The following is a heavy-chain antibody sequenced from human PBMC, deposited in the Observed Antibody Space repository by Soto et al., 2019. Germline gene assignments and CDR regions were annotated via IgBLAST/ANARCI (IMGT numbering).Heavy chain of an antibody. CDR2: ISYDGSNK. D-gene: IGHD3-10*01. CDR1: GFTFSSYA. V-gene: IGHV3-30-3*01. CDR3: ARDAGGSDI. J-gene: IGHJ3*02. Sequence: PGGSLRLSCAASGFTFSSYAMHWVRQAPGKGLEWVAVISYDGSNKYYADSVKGRFTISRDNSKNTLYLQMNSLRAEDTAVYYCARDAGGSDIWGQGTMVTVPS.